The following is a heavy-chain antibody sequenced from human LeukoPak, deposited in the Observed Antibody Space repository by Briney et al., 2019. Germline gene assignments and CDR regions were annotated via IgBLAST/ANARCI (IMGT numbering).Heavy chain of an antibody. Sequence: SETLSLTCAVYGGSFSGYYWSWIRQPPGKGLEWIGEINHSGSTNYNPSLKSRVTISVDTSKNQFSLKLSSVTAAYTALYYCARDNYSWGQGTLVTVSS. CDR1: GGSFSGYY. CDR3: ARDNYS. V-gene: IGHV4-34*01. CDR2: INHSGST. J-gene: IGHJ4*02. D-gene: IGHD1-1*01.